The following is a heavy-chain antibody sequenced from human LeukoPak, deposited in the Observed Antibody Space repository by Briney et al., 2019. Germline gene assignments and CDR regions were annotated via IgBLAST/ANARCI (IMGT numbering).Heavy chain of an antibody. Sequence: GGSLRLSCAASGFTVSSNYMNWVRQAPGKGLEWVAVISYDGSNKYYADSVKGRFTISRDNSKNTLYLQMNSLRAEGTAVYYCAKGDLAVEYFQHWGQGTLVTVSS. J-gene: IGHJ1*01. V-gene: IGHV3-30*18. CDR1: GFTVSSNY. CDR3: AKGDLAVEYFQH. D-gene: IGHD6-19*01. CDR2: ISYDGSNK.